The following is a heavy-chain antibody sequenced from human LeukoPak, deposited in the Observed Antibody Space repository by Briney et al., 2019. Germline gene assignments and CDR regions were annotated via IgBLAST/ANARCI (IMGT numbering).Heavy chain of an antibody. Sequence: GGSLRLSCAASGFTFSSYAMSWVRQAPGKGREWVSTVSGSGGSTYYADPVKGRFTISRDKSKNTLYLQMNSLRAEDTAVYYCARKGPPRDAFDIWGQGTMVTVSS. CDR3: ARKGPPRDAFDI. CDR1: GFTFSSYA. CDR2: VSGSGGST. J-gene: IGHJ3*02. V-gene: IGHV3-23*01.